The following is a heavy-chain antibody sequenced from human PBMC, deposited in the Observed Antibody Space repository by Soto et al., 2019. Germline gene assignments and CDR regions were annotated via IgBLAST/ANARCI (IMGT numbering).Heavy chain of an antibody. J-gene: IGHJ4*02. CDR1: GGSISSGDYY. Sequence: SETLSLTCTVSGGSISSGDYYWSWIRQPPGKGLEWIGYIYYSGSTYYNPSLKSRVTISVDTSKNQFSLKLSSVTAADTAVYYCATSGGGYSYGYSFDYWGQGTLVTVSS. V-gene: IGHV4-30-4*01. D-gene: IGHD5-18*01. CDR3: ATSGGGYSYGYSFDY. CDR2: IYYSGST.